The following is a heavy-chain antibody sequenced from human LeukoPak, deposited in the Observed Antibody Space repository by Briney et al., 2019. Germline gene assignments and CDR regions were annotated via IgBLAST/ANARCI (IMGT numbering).Heavy chain of an antibody. CDR2: IISSSSFT. CDR3: ARARNDYDSNGFSFLDY. Sequence: GGSLRLSCAASGFTFSDYYMSWIRQAPGKGLEWVSYIISSSSFTNYADSVRGRFTISRDNAKNSLYLQMNSLRAEDTALYYCARARNDYDSNGFSFLDYWGQGTLVTVSS. D-gene: IGHD3-22*01. CDR1: GFTFSDYY. J-gene: IGHJ4*02. V-gene: IGHV3-11*06.